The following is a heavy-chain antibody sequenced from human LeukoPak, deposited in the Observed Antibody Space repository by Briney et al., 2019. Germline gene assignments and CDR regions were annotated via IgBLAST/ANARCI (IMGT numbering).Heavy chain of an antibody. V-gene: IGHV3-30*02. CDR3: AKTSYDSSGYYYVRTHDAFDI. CDR1: GFTFSSYG. CDR2: IRYDGSNK. Sequence: GGSLRLSXAASGFTFSSYGMHWVRQAPGKGLEWVAFIRYDGSNKYYADSVKGRFTISRDNSKNTLYLQMNSLRAEDTAVYYCAKTSYDSSGYYYVRTHDAFDIWGQGTMVTVSS. J-gene: IGHJ3*02. D-gene: IGHD3-22*01.